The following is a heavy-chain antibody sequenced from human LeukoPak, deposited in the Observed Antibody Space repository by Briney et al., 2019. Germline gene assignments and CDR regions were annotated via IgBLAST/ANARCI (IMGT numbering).Heavy chain of an antibody. V-gene: IGHV3-23*01. J-gene: IGHJ4*02. Sequence: GGSLRLSCAASGFTLSDYAMSWARQAPGKGLEWVSAISGSAGTTHSADSVKGRFSISRDNSKNTLYLQMNSLRAEDTAIYYCAKGAGNSGSYFKTFDYWGQGTLVTVSS. CDR1: GFTLSDYA. D-gene: IGHD1-26*01. CDR2: ISGSAGTT. CDR3: AKGAGNSGSYFKTFDY.